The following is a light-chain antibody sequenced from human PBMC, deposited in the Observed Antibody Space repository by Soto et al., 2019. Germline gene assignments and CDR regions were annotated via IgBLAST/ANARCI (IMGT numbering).Light chain of an antibody. CDR3: QSYDSSLSGSI. CDR1: SSNIGAGYD. Sequence: QSVLTQPPSVSGAPGQRVTISCTGSSSNIGAGYDVHWYQQLPGTAPKLLIYGNSNRPSGVPDLLSGSKSGTSASLAITGLQDEDEADYYCQSYDSSLSGSIFGGGTKLTVL. J-gene: IGLJ2*01. CDR2: GNS. V-gene: IGLV1-40*01.